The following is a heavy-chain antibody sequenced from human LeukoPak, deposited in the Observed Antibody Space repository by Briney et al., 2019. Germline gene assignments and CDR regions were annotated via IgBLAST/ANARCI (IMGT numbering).Heavy chain of an antibody. J-gene: IGHJ6*02. CDR2: LNQDGSEN. Sequence: GGSLRLSCAASGFTFSTYWMSWVRQAPGKGLEWVAILNQDGSENYYVDSVKGRFTISRDNAENSLYLQMNSLRVEGTAIYYCARRRGDVWGQRTTVTVSS. CDR3: ARRRGDV. V-gene: IGHV3-7*05. CDR1: GFTFSTYW.